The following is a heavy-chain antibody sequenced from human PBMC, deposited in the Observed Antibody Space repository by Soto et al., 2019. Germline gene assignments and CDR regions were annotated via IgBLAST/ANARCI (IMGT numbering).Heavy chain of an antibody. CDR1: GFTFSTYA. J-gene: IGHJ4*02. D-gene: IGHD5-12*01. V-gene: IGHV3-23*01. CDR2: ISGSGGST. CDR3: AKEVEMATTFDY. Sequence: EVQLLESGGGLVQPGGSLRLSCAASGFTFSTYAMRWVRQAPGQGLEWVSAISGSGGSTYYADSVKGRFTISRDNSKNTVYLQMNTLRAEDTAVYYCAKEVEMATTFDYWGQGTLVTVSS.